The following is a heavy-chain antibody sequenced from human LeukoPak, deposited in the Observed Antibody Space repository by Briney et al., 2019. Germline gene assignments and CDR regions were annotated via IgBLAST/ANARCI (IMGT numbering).Heavy chain of an antibody. CDR1: GGSISSYY. CDR3: ARGYSSSWYWFDP. CDR2: IYYSGST. Sequence: SETLSFTCTVSGGSISSYYWSWIRQPPGKGLEWIGYIYYSGSTNYNPSLKSRVTISVDTSKNQFSLKLSSVTAADTAVYYCARGYSSSWYWFDPWGQGTLVTVSS. J-gene: IGHJ5*02. V-gene: IGHV4-59*01. D-gene: IGHD6-13*01.